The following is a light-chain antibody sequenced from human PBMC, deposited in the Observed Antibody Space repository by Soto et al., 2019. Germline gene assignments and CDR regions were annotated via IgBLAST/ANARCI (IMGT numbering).Light chain of an antibody. CDR2: GAS. V-gene: IGKV3-20*01. J-gene: IGKJ1*01. CDR1: QSVTGTN. Sequence: IVLTQSQVTLSLSPGEGATLSCGASQSVTGTNLAWYQQKPGQAPRLLIYGASSRATGIPDRFSGSGSGTDFTLTISRLEPEDFAVYYCQQDGSSPPWTFGQGTKVDI. CDR3: QQDGSSPPWT.